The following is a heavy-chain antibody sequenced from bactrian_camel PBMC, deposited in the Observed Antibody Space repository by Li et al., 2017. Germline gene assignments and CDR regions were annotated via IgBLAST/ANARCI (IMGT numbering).Heavy chain of an antibody. V-gene: IGHV3S53*01. D-gene: IGHD5*01. Sequence: HVQLVESGGGSVQAGGSLRLSCEASGYTGSTYCMGWFRQTPGKEREEVAVLDSDGFTRVADSVKGRFTIFKDDAKNTVYLQMNSLKPEDTGMYYCAADLLCAGWVARDYTYWGQGTQVTVS. CDR2: LDSDGFT. CDR3: AADLLCAGWVARDYTY. J-gene: IGHJ4*01. CDR1: GYTGSTYC.